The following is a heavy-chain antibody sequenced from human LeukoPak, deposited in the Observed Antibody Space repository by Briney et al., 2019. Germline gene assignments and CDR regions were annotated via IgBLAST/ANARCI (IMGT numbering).Heavy chain of an antibody. CDR2: IYYSGST. Sequence: PSETLSLTCTVSGGSISSSSYYWGWIRQPPGKGLEWIGSIYYSGSTYYNPSLKSRVTISVDTSKNQFSLKLSSVTAADTAVYYCARVAGSGWYADAFDIWGQGTMVTVSS. D-gene: IGHD6-19*01. CDR1: GGSISSSSYY. J-gene: IGHJ3*02. V-gene: IGHV4-39*07. CDR3: ARVAGSGWYADAFDI.